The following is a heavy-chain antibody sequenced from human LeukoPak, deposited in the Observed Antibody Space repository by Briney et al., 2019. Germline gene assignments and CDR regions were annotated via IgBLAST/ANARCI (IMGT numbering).Heavy chain of an antibody. Sequence: GGSLRLSCAASGFTFSSYSMNWVRQAPGKGLEWVSSISSSSSYIYYADSVKGRFTISRDNAKSSLYLQMNSLRAEDTAVYYCAKGYSSGWSNYWGQGTLVTVSS. V-gene: IGHV3-21*01. CDR2: ISSSSSYI. J-gene: IGHJ4*02. CDR3: AKGYSSGWSNY. CDR1: GFTFSSYS. D-gene: IGHD6-19*01.